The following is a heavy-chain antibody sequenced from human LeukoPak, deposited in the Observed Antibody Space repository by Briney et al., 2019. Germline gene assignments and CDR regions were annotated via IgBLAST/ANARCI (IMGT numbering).Heavy chain of an antibody. Sequence: GGSLRLSCAASEFTFSSYSMAWVRQGPGKGLEWVANIRQDGGGEEYVDSVKGRFTISRDSSKSTLYLQMESLTAEDTAVYYCARWGWQQSEFDLWGRGTLVTVSS. V-gene: IGHV3-7*01. J-gene: IGHJ4*02. CDR3: ARWGWQQSEFDL. CDR1: EFTFSSYS. CDR2: IRQDGGGE. D-gene: IGHD5-24*01.